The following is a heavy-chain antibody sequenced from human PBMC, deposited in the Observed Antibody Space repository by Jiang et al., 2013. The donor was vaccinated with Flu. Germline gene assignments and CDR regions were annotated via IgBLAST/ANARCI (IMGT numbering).Heavy chain of an antibody. V-gene: IGHV6-1*01. CDR3: AKVEWERMINWFDP. CDR1: GDSVSSKSAA. Sequence: QTLSLTCAISGDSVSSKSAAWNWIRQSPSRGLEWLGRTYYRSKWYNDYAESVKSRITIDPDTSKNQFSLQLKSVTPEDTAVYYCAKVEWERMINWFDPWGQGTLVTVSS. CDR2: TYYRSKWYN. J-gene: IGHJ5*02. D-gene: IGHD1-26*01.